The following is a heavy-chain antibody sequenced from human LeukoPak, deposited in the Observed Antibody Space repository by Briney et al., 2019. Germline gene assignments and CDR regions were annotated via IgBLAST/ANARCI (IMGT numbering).Heavy chain of an antibody. D-gene: IGHD4-23*01. CDR2: IDWNGGST. Sequence: GGSLRLSYAASGFTFDDYGMSWVRQFSGKGLEWVSGIDWNGGSTGYADSVKGRFTISRDNAKNSLYLQMNNLRPEDTALYYCARKGGKYYGGLDYWGQGTLVTVSS. CDR1: GFTFDDYG. V-gene: IGHV3-20*03. CDR3: ARKGGKYYGGLDY. J-gene: IGHJ4*02.